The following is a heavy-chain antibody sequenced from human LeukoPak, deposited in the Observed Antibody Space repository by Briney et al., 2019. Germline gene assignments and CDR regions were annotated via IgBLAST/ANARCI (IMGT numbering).Heavy chain of an antibody. J-gene: IGHJ4*02. V-gene: IGHV1-46*01. CDR3: AREPEPHHFDY. CDR1: GYTFTSYY. CDR2: INPSGGST. Sequence: GASVKVSCKASGYTFTSYYMHWVRQAPGQGLEWMEIINPSGGSTSYAQKFQGRVTMTRDTSTSTVCMKLSSLRSEDTAVYYCAREPEPHHFDYWGQGTLVTVSS. D-gene: IGHD1-14*01.